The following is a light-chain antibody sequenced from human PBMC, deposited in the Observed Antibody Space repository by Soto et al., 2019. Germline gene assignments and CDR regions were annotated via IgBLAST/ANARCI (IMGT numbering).Light chain of an antibody. J-gene: IGKJ1*01. V-gene: IGKV1-39*01. Sequence: DIQMTQSPSSLSASVGDRVTITYRASQSISSYLNWYQQKQGKAPKLLIYAASSLQSGVPSRFSASGSGTDFTLTISSLQPEDFAAYYCQQGYSTPPTFGQGTKVEI. CDR3: QQGYSTPPT. CDR1: QSISSY. CDR2: AAS.